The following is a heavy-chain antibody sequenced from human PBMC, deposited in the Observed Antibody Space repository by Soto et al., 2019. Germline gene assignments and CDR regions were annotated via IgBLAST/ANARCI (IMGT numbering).Heavy chain of an antibody. CDR2: ISYDGINK. Sequence: QVQLLESGGGVVQPGRSLRLSCAASGFPFSTYGMHWVRQAPGKGLAWVAVISYDGINKDYADSVKGRFIIARDNSKNTAYLHMTRLRTEDKSVSYCAKLWYCSAGSFYADLDHWGQVTLVAFS. CDR1: GFPFSTYG. CDR3: AKLWYCSAGSFYADLDH. J-gene: IGHJ4*02. D-gene: IGHD2-15*01. V-gene: IGHV3-30*18.